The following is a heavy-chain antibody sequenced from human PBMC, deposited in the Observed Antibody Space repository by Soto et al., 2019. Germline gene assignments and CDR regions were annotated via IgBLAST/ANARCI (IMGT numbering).Heavy chain of an antibody. J-gene: IGHJ4*02. CDR3: ARDRGSYALDY. CDR2: ISAYNGNT. CDR1: GYTFTSYG. D-gene: IGHD1-26*01. Sequence: QVQLVQSGAEVKKPGASVKVSCKASGYTFTSYGFIWVRQAPGQGLEWMGWISAYNGNTNYAQKVQGRVTMTTDTASTTAYMELRSLRSDDTAVYSCARDRGSYALDYWGQGTLVTVSS. V-gene: IGHV1-18*01.